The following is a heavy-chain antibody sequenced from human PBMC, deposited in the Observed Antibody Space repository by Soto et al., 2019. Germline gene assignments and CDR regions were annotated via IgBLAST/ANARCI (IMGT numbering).Heavy chain of an antibody. V-gene: IGHV4-39*01. CDR1: GGSISSSSYY. J-gene: IGHJ6*02. CDR3: ARRGKDYYYGMDV. CDR2: IYYSGST. Sequence: ETLSLTCTVSGGSISSSSYYWGWIRQPPGKGLEWIGSIYYSGSTYYNLSLKSRVTISVDTSKNQFSLKLSSVTAADTAVYYCARRGKDYYYGMDVWGQGTTVTVSS. D-gene: IGHD6-25*01.